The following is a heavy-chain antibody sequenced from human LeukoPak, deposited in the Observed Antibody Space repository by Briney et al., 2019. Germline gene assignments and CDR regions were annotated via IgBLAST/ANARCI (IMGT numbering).Heavy chain of an antibody. CDR2: ISGSTLAT. D-gene: IGHD2-8*02. CDR3: ARLTGASNSGY. J-gene: IGHJ4*02. CDR1: GFTFSSYA. V-gene: IGHV3-23*01. Sequence: GGSLRLSCAASGFTFSSYAMSWVRQAPGKGLEWVSDISGSTLATYYVDSVKGRFTISRDNSKNTLYPQMNSLKAEDTAVYYCARLTGASNSGYWGQGTLVTVSS.